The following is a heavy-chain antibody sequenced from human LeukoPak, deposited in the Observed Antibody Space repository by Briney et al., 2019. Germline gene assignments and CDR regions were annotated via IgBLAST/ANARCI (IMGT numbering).Heavy chain of an antibody. V-gene: IGHV3-21*01. CDR3: ARDRGGVVVPAATHYFDY. J-gene: IGHJ4*02. CDR1: GFTFSGSA. D-gene: IGHD2-2*01. Sequence: GGSLRLSCAASGFTFSGSAMHWVRQAPGKGLEWVSSISSSSSYIYYADSVKGRFTISRDNAKNSLYLQMNSLRAQDTAVYYCARDRGGVVVPAATHYFDYWGQGTLVTVSS. CDR2: ISSSSSYI.